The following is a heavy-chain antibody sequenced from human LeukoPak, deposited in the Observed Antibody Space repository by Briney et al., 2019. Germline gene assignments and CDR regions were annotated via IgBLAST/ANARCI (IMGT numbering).Heavy chain of an antibody. V-gene: IGHV3-13*01. CDR1: GFTLGSHD. D-gene: IGHD5-18*01. CDR3: VREARGYHYTYFDY. J-gene: IGHJ4*02. Sequence: GGSLRLSCTASGFTLGSHDMHWVRQIPGQGLEWAAAVSSGFHAFFADSVQGRFTVSREDARNSLYLQMNSLRAGDTAVYYCVREARGYHYTYFDYWGQGTLVTVSS. CDR2: VSSGFHA.